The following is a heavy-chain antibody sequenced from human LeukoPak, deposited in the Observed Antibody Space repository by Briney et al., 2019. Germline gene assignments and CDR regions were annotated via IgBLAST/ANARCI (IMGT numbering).Heavy chain of an antibody. CDR1: GGSIRSRSYY. CDR3: ARLGGLYFDY. J-gene: IGHJ4*02. V-gene: IGHV4-39*07. Sequence: SETLSLTCIVSGGSIRSRSYYWGWIRQPPGKGLKWIGSIYYTGSTYHNPSLKSRVTISVDTSKNQFSLKLSSVTAADTAVYYCARLGGLYFDYWGQGTLVTVSS. D-gene: IGHD4-23*01. CDR2: IYYTGST.